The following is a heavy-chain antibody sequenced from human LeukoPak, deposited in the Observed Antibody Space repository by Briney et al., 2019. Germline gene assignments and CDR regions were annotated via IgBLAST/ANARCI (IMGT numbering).Heavy chain of an antibody. D-gene: IGHD2-2*01. CDR3: AKLGDIVVVPAANGDDY. J-gene: IGHJ4*02. CDR1: GFTFSSYA. CDR2: ISGSGGST. V-gene: IGHV3-23*01. Sequence: GGSLRLSCAASGFTFSSYAMSWVRQAPGKGLEWVSAISGSGGSTYYADSVKGRFTISRVNSKNTLYLQMNSLRAEDTAVYYCAKLGDIVVVPAANGDDYWGQGTLVTVSS.